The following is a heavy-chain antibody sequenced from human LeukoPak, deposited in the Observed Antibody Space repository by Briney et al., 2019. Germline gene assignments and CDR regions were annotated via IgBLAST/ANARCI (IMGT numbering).Heavy chain of an antibody. J-gene: IGHJ6*02. Sequence: SVKVSFKASGGTFSSYAISWVRQAPGQGLEWMGRIIPILGIANYAQKFQGRVTITADKSTSTAYMELSSLRSEDTAVYYCARDGLVGILYGMDVWGQGTTVTVSS. CDR3: ARDGLVGILYGMDV. V-gene: IGHV1-69*04. CDR2: IIPILGIA. CDR1: GGTFSSYA. D-gene: IGHD2-15*01.